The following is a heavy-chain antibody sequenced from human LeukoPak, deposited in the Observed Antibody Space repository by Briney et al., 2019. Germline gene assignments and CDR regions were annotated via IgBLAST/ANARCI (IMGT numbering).Heavy chain of an antibody. D-gene: IGHD3-22*01. Sequence: AGRSLRLSCAASGVSFDDYAMHWVRQAPGKGLEWVSGITGNGGTIAYADSVKGRFTVSRDNAKSSLYLQMSSLRAEDMALYYCVRESGSYYFDYWGQGTLVTVSS. CDR3: VRESGSYYFDY. CDR1: GVSFDDYA. CDR2: ITGNGGTI. J-gene: IGHJ4*02. V-gene: IGHV3-9*03.